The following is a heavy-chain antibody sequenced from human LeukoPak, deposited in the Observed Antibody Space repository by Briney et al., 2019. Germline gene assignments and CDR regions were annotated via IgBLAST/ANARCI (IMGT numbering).Heavy chain of an antibody. CDR3: ARFGGAVTGTPFDY. J-gene: IGHJ4*02. Sequence: PSETLSLTCTVSSGSISSYYWSWIRQPPGKGLEWIGYIYYSGSTNYNPSLKSRVTISVDTSKNQFSLKLRSVTAADTAVYYCARFGGAVTGTPFDYWGQGTLVTVSS. V-gene: IGHV4-59*01. D-gene: IGHD6-19*01. CDR1: SGSISSYY. CDR2: IYYSGST.